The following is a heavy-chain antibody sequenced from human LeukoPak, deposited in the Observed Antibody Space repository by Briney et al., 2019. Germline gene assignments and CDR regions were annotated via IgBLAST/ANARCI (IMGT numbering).Heavy chain of an antibody. V-gene: IGHV1-2*02. CDR3: TRGGITMIVVVIPYMDV. Sequence: GASVKVSCKASGYTFTGYYMHWVRQAPGQGLEWMGWINPNSGGTNYAQKFQGRVTMTRDTSISTAYMELSRLRSDDTAVYYCTRGGITMIVVVIPYMDVWGKGTTVTVSS. CDR1: GYTFTGYY. D-gene: IGHD3-22*01. CDR2: INPNSGGT. J-gene: IGHJ6*03.